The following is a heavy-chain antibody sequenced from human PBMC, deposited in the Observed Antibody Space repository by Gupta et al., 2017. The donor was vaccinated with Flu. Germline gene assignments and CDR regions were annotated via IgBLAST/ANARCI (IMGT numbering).Heavy chain of an antibody. CDR2: IYYDGTA. J-gene: IGHJ4*02. CDR1: GASISSSDHY. D-gene: IGHD6-13*01. Sequence: CTVSGASISSSDHYWGWLRRPPGKGLEWIGTIYYDGTAYYNPSLKSRVTMSIDTSKNHFSLNLRSVTAADTAVCYCARLLQTAAASTWGRGTLVTVSS. V-gene: IGHV4-39*02. CDR3: ARLLQTAAAST.